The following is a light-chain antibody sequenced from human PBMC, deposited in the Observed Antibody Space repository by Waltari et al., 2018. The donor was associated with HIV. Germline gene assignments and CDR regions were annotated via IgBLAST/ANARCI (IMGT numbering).Light chain of an antibody. Sequence: QSALTQPASVSGSPGQSITISCTGTNSDVGYFNYVSWYQQHPGKAPKVIIYEVNNRPSGVSNHFSDSKSGYTASLTISGLRAEDEADYYCNSFSTSNTYVFGTGTRVTVL. V-gene: IGLV2-14*01. CDR2: EVN. J-gene: IGLJ1*01. CDR3: NSFSTSNTYV. CDR1: NSDVGYFNY.